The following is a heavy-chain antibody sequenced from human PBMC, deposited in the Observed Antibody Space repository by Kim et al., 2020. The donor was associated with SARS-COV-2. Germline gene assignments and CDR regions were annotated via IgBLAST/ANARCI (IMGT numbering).Heavy chain of an antibody. V-gene: IGHV3-15*01. D-gene: IGHD3-9*01. J-gene: IGHJ6*02. CDR3: TTGDILTGRGMDV. Sequence: YAAPVKGRLTISRDDSKNTLYLQMNSLKTEDTAVYYCTTGDILTGRGMDVWGQGTTVTVSS.